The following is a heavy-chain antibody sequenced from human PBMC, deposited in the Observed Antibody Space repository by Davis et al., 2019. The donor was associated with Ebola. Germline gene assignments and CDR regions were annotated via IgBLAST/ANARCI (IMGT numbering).Heavy chain of an antibody. CDR2: INSDGSST. D-gene: IGHD3-9*01. Sequence: HTGGSLRLSCAASGFTFSSYWMHWVRQAPGKGLVWVSRINSDGSSTSYADSVKGRFTISRDNAKNTLYLQMNSLRAEDTAVYYCARGGLEYFDWFAGGGMDVWGKGTTVTVSS. V-gene: IGHV3-74*01. CDR3: ARGGLEYFDWFAGGGMDV. J-gene: IGHJ6*04. CDR1: GFTFSSYW.